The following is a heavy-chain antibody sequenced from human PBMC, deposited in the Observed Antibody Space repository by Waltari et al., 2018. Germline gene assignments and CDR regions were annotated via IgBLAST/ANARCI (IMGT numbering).Heavy chain of an antibody. Sequence: QVQLQESGPGLVKPSQTLSLTCTVSGGSISSGSYYWSWIRQPAGKGLEWIGRIYTSGSTNYNPSLKRRVTISVDTSKNQFSLKLSSVTAADTAVYYCAREIVSQAYFFYYGMDVWGQGTTVTVSS. D-gene: IGHD3-22*01. V-gene: IGHV4-61*02. CDR1: GGSISSGSYY. CDR2: IYTSGST. CDR3: AREIVSQAYFFYYGMDV. J-gene: IGHJ6*02.